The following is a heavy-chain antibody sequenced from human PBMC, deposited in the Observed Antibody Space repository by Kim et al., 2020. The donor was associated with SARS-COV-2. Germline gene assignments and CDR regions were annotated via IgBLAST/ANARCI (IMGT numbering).Heavy chain of an antibody. CDR3: ARETGVNSNHPDYGMDV. CDR1: GGSISSGGYY. CDR2: IYYSGST. D-gene: IGHD7-27*01. V-gene: IGHV4-31*03. J-gene: IGHJ6*02. Sequence: SETLSLTCTVSGGSISSGGYYWSWIRQHPGKGLEWIGYIYYSGSTYYNPSLKSRVTISVDTSKNQFSLKLSSVTAADTAVYYCARETGVNSNHPDYGMDVWGQGTTVTVSS.